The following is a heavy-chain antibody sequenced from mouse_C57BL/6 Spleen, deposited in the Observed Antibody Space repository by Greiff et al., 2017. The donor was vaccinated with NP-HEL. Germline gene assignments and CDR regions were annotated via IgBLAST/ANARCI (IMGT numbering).Heavy chain of an antibody. D-gene: IGHD2-3*01. CDR3: ARSIYDGYSHYFDY. CDR2: INSDGGST. CDR1: EYEFPSHD. J-gene: IGHJ2*01. Sequence: VQGVESGGGLVQPGESLKLSCESNEYEFPSHDMSWVRKTPEKRLELVAAINSDGGSTYYPDTMERRFIISRDNTKKTLYLQMSSLRSEDTAMYYCARSIYDGYSHYFDYWGQGTTLTVSS. V-gene: IGHV5-2*01.